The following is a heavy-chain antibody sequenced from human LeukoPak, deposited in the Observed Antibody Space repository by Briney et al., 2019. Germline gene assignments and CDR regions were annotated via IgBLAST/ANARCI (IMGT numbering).Heavy chain of an antibody. CDR1: EFTFGSYA. V-gene: IGHV3-30-3*01. CDR3: ARDYQAAFEI. J-gene: IGHJ3*02. D-gene: IGHD3-16*02. Sequence: LSGRSLRLSCVASEFTFGSYALHWVRQAPGKGLEWVAFISSDGSNKYYADSAKGRFTISRDNSKNTLFLQMNNLRPEDTATYFCARDYQAAFEIWGQGTLVTVSS. CDR2: ISSDGSNK.